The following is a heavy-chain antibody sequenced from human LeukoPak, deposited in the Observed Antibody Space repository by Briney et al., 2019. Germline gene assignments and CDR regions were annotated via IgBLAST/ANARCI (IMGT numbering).Heavy chain of an antibody. V-gene: IGHV3-13*01. CDR3: AKDSNYDSSGYYFSSGNFDY. Sequence: GGSLRLSCAASGFTFRSYDMHWVRQATGKGLEWVSGIGTAGEIYYPGSVKGRFTISRDNSKNTLYLQMNSLRAEDTAVYYCAKDSNYDSSGYYFSSGNFDYWGQGTLVTVSS. CDR1: GFTFRSYD. D-gene: IGHD3-22*01. CDR2: IGTAGEI. J-gene: IGHJ4*02.